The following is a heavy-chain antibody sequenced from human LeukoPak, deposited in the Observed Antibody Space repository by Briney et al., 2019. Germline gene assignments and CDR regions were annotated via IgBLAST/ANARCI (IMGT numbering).Heavy chain of an antibody. V-gene: IGHV4-61*01. CDR2: IYYSGST. Sequence: SETLSLTCAVSGGSVSSGTYYWSWIRQPPGKGLEWIGYIYYSGSTNYNPSLKSRVTVSVDMSRNQFSLKLTSVTAADTAVYYCARVWWSNPYWFDYWGQGTQVTVSS. CDR1: GGSVSSGTYY. CDR3: ARVWWSNPYWFDY. J-gene: IGHJ4*02. D-gene: IGHD2-21*01.